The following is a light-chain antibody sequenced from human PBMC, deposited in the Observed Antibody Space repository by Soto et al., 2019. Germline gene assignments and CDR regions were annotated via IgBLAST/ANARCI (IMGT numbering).Light chain of an antibody. CDR2: EVS. J-gene: IGLJ2*01. CDR3: SSYTTSSTVV. CDR1: SSDVGAYGY. Sequence: QSVLTQPASVSGSPGQSITISCTGTSSDVGAYGYVSWYQQHPGKAPKLMIYEVSYRPSGVSNRFSGSKSGNAASLTISGLQAEAEADYYCSSYTTSSTVVFGGGTKLTVL. V-gene: IGLV2-14*01.